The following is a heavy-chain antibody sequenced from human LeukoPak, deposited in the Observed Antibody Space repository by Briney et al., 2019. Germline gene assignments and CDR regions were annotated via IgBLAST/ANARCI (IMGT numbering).Heavy chain of an antibody. J-gene: IGHJ4*02. D-gene: IGHD4-23*01. Sequence: GGSLRLSCAASGFTFSIYAMTWVRQAPGKGLEWVSGISWNSGSIGYADSVKGRFTISRDNAKNSLYLQMNSLRAEDTALYYCAKDMNYGGNSVLDYWGQGTLVTVSS. CDR1: GFTFSIYA. CDR3: AKDMNYGGNSVLDY. CDR2: ISWNSGSI. V-gene: IGHV3-9*01.